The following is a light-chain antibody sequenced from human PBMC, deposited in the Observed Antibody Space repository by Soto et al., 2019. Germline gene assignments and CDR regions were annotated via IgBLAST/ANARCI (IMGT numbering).Light chain of an antibody. CDR2: KAS. J-gene: IGKJ1*01. V-gene: IGKV1-5*03. Sequence: DIPMTQSPSTLSASVGDRVIITCRASQSVSTWLAWYQQKPGKAPNLLIFKASSLKSGVPSRFSGSGSGTEFTLNISSLQPDDFATYYCQQYNTYWTFGQGTKVEIK. CDR3: QQYNTYWT. CDR1: QSVSTW.